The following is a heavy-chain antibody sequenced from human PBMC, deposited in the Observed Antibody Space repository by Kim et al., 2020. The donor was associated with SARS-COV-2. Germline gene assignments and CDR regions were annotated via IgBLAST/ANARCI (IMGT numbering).Heavy chain of an antibody. CDR2: IYYSGST. J-gene: IGHJ6*02. D-gene: IGHD4-17*01. V-gene: IGHV4-59*01. CDR1: GGSISSYY. Sequence: SETLSLTCTVSGGSISSYYWSWIRQPPGKGLEWIGYIYYSGSTNYNPSLKSRVTISVDTSKNQFSLKLSSVTTADTAVYYCAREGPMTTVTNYYYYYGMDVWGQGTTVTVSS. CDR3: AREGPMTTVTNYYYYYGMDV.